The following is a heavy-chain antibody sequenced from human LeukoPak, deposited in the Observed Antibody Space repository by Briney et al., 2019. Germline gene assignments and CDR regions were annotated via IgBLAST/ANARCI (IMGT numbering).Heavy chain of an antibody. Sequence: GGSLRLSCAASGFTFSNYGMSWVRQAPGKGLEWVSAINGGGVSTYYADSVKGRFTISRDNSKNTLYLQMNSLKTEDTAVYYCTTPYYGSGSYSADVWGKGTTVTISS. V-gene: IGHV3-23*01. J-gene: IGHJ6*04. D-gene: IGHD3-10*01. CDR2: INGGGVST. CDR1: GFTFSNYG. CDR3: TTPYYGSGSYSADV.